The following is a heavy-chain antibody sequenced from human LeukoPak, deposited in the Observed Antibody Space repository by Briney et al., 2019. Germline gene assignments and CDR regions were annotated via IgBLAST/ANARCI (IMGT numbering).Heavy chain of an antibody. Sequence: ASVKVSCKTSGYTFSNFGISWVRQAPGQGLEWMGWISGNNDNPDYGQKFQGRFTVTTDSSTSTAYMELRNLRSDDTAVYYCARDGTSTDDYWGQGTLVTVSS. D-gene: IGHD2-2*01. V-gene: IGHV1-18*01. J-gene: IGHJ4*02. CDR3: ARDGTSTDDY. CDR1: GYTFSNFG. CDR2: ISGNNDNP.